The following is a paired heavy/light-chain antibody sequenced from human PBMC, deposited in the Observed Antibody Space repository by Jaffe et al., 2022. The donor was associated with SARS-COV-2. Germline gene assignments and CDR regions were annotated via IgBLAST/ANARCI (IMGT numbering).Light chain of an antibody. Sequence: DIQMTQSPSSVSASVGDRVTITCRASQDISSWLIWYQQKPGKAPKPLIYSTIGLQSGVPSRFSGSGSGSDFTLTISNLQPEDFATYSCQQAKSFPLTFGGGTKVEIK. J-gene: IGKJ4*01. CDR3: QQAKSFPLT. CDR2: STI. CDR1: QDISSW. V-gene: IGKV1D-12*01.
Heavy chain of an antibody. D-gene: IGHD6-13*01. CDR3: ARYSTSIGWFDP. V-gene: IGHV4-39*01. CDR1: GDSISSSSYD. Sequence: QLQLQESGPGLVRPSETLSLTCTVSGDSISSSSYDWGWIRQPPGKRLEWIGNIYYSGNTNNNPSLKNRFAISVDTSKNQFSLKLSSVTAADTAVYYCARYSTSIGWFDPWGQGTLVTVSS. CDR2: IYYSGNT. J-gene: IGHJ5*02.